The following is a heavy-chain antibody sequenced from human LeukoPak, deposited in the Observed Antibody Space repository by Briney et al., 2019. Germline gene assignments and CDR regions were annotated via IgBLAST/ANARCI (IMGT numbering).Heavy chain of an antibody. D-gene: IGHD3-22*01. J-gene: IGHJ1*01. CDR1: GYTFTGYY. CDR3: ARVLAGRDSSGYHPEYFQH. V-gene: IGHV7-4-1*02. Sequence: ASVKVSCKASGYTFTGYYVHWVRQAPGQGLEWMGWINTNTGNPTYAQGFTGRFVFSLDTSVSTAYLQISSLKAEDTAVYYCARVLAGRDSSGYHPEYFQHWGQGTLVTVSS. CDR2: INTNTGNP.